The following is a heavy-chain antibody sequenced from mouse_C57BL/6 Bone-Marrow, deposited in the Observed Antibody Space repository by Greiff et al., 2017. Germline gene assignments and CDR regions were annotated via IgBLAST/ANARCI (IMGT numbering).Heavy chain of an antibody. J-gene: IGHJ3*01. Sequence: QVQLQQSGAELVRPGTSVTVSCKASGYAFTNYLIEWVKQRPGQGLEWIGVINPGSGGTNYNEKFKGKATLTADKSSSTAYMQLSSLTSEDSAVYFCARSKSWDSWFAYWGQGTLVTVSA. CDR2: INPGSGGT. CDR1: GYAFTNYL. V-gene: IGHV1-54*01. D-gene: IGHD4-1*01. CDR3: ARSKSWDSWFAY.